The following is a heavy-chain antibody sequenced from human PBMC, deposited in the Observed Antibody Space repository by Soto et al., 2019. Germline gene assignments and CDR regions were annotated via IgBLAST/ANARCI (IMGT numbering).Heavy chain of an antibody. Sequence: QVQLVESGGGVVQPGMSLRLSCAASGFTFSSYGMHWVRQAPGKGLEWVAVIWYDGSNKYYADSVKGRFTISRDNSKNTLYLQMNSLRAEDTAVYYCARGRDYDSSGSPLGYWGQGTLVTVSS. CDR2: IWYDGSNK. CDR3: ARGRDYDSSGSPLGY. CDR1: GFTFSSYG. V-gene: IGHV3-33*01. J-gene: IGHJ4*02. D-gene: IGHD3-22*01.